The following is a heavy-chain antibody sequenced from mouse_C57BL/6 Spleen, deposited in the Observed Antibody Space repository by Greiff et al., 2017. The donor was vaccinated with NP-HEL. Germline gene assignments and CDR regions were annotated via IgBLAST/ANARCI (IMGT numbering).Heavy chain of an antibody. D-gene: IGHD4-1*01. Sequence: VQLVESGAELVKPGASVKMSCKASGYTFTSYWITWVKQRPGQGLEWIGDIYPGSGSTNYNEKFKSKATLTVDTSSSTAYMQLSSLTSEDSAVYYCARWGLGRGAMDYWGQGTSVTVSS. CDR3: ARWGLGRGAMDY. CDR1: GYTFTSYW. J-gene: IGHJ4*01. V-gene: IGHV1-55*01. CDR2: IYPGSGST.